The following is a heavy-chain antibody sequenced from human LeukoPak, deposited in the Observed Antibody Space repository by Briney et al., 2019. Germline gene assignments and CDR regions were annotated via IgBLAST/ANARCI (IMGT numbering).Heavy chain of an antibody. CDR3: ARDQDTAMAHDFDY. CDR2: IYSGGST. J-gene: IGHJ4*02. V-gene: IGHV3-53*01. CDR1: GFTVSSNY. Sequence: PGGSLRLSCAASGFTVSSNYMSWVRQAPGKGLEWVSVIYSGGSTYYADSVKGRFTISRDNAKNSLYLQMDSLRAEDTAVYYCARDQDTAMAHDFDYWGQGTLVTVSS. D-gene: IGHD5-18*01.